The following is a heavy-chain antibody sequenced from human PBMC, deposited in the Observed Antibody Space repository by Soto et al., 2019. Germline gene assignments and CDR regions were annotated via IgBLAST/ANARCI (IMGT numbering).Heavy chain of an antibody. V-gene: IGHV1-2*04. CDR1: GYTFTDYY. Sequence: ASVKVSCKASGYTFTDYYIHWVRQAPGQGLEWMGWINPNSGGTNYAQKFQGWVTLTSDTSITTVYMELSRLRSDDTAVYYCVRESPRRPGMDVWGQGTTVTVSS. CDR3: VRESPRRPGMDV. J-gene: IGHJ6*02. CDR2: INPNSGGT.